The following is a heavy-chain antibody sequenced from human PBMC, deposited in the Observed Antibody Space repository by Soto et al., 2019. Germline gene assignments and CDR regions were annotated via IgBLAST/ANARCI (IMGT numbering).Heavy chain of an antibody. CDR3: ARDSMDIVVNYDGLDV. Sequence: QVQLVQSGAEVKKPGASVKVSCKASGYTFISYGFSWVRQAPGQGLEWMGWISAYNGNTNYAQKLQDRVTMTTDTXTTXAYMELRSLRSDDTAVYYCARDSMDIVVNYDGLDVWGQGTTVTVSS. D-gene: IGHD5-12*01. J-gene: IGHJ6*02. CDR1: GYTFISYG. V-gene: IGHV1-18*01. CDR2: ISAYNGNT.